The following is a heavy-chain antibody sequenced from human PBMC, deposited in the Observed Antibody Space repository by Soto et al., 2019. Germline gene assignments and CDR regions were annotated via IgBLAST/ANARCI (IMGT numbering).Heavy chain of an antibody. CDR2: INPNSGAT. D-gene: IGHD2-15*01. CDR1: GYTFTGYF. CDR3: ANIHTTPDWFDT. J-gene: IGHJ5*02. Sequence: GSSVKVSCKASGYTFTGYFIHWLRHAPGQGLEWMGRINPNSGATNYARKFHDRVTMTRDTSINTAYMELSSLRSDDTAIYYCANIHTTPDWFDTWGQGTLVTVSP. V-gene: IGHV1-2*06.